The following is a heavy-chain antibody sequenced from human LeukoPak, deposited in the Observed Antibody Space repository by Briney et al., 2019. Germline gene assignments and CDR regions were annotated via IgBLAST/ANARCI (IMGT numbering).Heavy chain of an antibody. Sequence: GASVTVSCKASGGTFSNYAISWVRQAPGQGRAWMGGIIPIFGTANYAQKFQGRVTITTDESTSTVYMEVSSVRFEDTAVYYCAKDRASGSWSRDAFDIWGQGTVVTVSS. V-gene: IGHV1-69*05. CDR1: GGTFSNYA. J-gene: IGHJ3*02. D-gene: IGHD6-13*01. CDR2: IIPIFGTA. CDR3: AKDRASGSWSRDAFDI.